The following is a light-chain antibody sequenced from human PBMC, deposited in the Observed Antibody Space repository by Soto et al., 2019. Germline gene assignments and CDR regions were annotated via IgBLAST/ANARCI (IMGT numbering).Light chain of an antibody. CDR3: QQYSNSVGF. V-gene: IGKV3-20*01. CDR2: AAS. J-gene: IGKJ4*01. Sequence: IVLTQSPGTLSLSPGERATLSCRASQYVKSQYLAWYQHKPGQAPRLLIYAASSRATGIPDRFSGSGSGTDFILTISRLEAEDFGVDYCQQYSNSVGFFGGGTRVEIK. CDR1: QYVKSQY.